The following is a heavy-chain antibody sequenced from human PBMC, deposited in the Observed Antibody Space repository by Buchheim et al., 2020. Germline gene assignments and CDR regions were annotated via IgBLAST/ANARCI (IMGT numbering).Heavy chain of an antibody. J-gene: IGHJ4*02. V-gene: IGHV1-69*01. CDR1: AGTYA. D-gene: IGHD1-26*01. CDR3: AREGALVGANQYFDN. Sequence: QVQLVQSGAEVKKPGSSVKVSCKASAGTYAITWVRQAPGHGLEWMGGIIPIFGTPTYAQKFQGRVPITADQSTNTAYMELGSLRSDDTAVYYCAREGALVGANQYFDNWGQGTL. CDR2: IIPIFGTP.